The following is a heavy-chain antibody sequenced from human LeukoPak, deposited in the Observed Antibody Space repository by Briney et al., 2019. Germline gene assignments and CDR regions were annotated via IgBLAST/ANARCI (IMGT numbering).Heavy chain of an antibody. CDR1: GYTFTGYY. CDR3: ARRDQMLFSLY. J-gene: IGHJ1*01. Sequence: ASVKVSCKASGYTFTGYYVHWVRQAPGQGLEWMGWINPNSGGTKYAQKFQGRVAMTSDTSISTAYMELSSLRSEDTAVYFCARRDQMLFSLYWGQGTLVTVSS. CDR2: INPNSGGT. D-gene: IGHD2-2*01. V-gene: IGHV1-2*02.